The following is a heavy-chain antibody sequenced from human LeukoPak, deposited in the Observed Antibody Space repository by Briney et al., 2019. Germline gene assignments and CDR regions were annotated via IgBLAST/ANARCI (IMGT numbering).Heavy chain of an antibody. CDR1: GTTFTGYY. V-gene: IGHV1-2*02. Sequence: EASVKVSCKASGTTFTGYYIHWVRLAPGQGIEWMGSINHNSGGTNYAQNFQGRVTMTKDTSITTAYMELSRLRSDDTAMYYCAKTSGYFPLYYFDYWGQGTLVTVSS. D-gene: IGHD5-12*01. CDR3: AKTSGYFPLYYFDY. J-gene: IGHJ4*02. CDR2: INHNSGGT.